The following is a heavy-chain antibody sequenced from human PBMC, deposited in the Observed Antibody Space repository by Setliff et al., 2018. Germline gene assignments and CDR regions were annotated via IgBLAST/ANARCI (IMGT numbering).Heavy chain of an antibody. V-gene: IGHV3-53*01. Sequence: PGGSLSLSCAASGFSVSSNYMSWVRQAPGKGLEWVSVIYSGDSGGSTYYADSVKGRFTISRDISRNTLYLQMNSLRAEDSAIYYCARGTNAIYFFAYWGRGTLVTVSS. CDR2: IYSGDSGGST. CDR1: GFSVSSNY. J-gene: IGHJ4*01. D-gene: IGHD1-1*01. CDR3: ARGTNAIYFFAY.